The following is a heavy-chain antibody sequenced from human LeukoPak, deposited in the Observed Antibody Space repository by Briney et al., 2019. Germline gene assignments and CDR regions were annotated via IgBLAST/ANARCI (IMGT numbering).Heavy chain of an antibody. J-gene: IGHJ4*02. CDR2: IYYSGST. Sequence: PSETLSLTCTVSGGSISSYYWSWIRQPPGKGLEWIGYIYYSGSTNYNPSLKSRVTISVDTSKNQFSLKLSSVTAADTAVYYCARGGGITGIEVFDYWGQGTLVTVSS. D-gene: IGHD1-20*01. V-gene: IGHV4-59*01. CDR1: GGSISSYY. CDR3: ARGGGITGIEVFDY.